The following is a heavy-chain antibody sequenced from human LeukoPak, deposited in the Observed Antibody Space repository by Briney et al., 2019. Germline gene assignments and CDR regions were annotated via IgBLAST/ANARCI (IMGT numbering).Heavy chain of an antibody. CDR3: ARGRLARAPYFDY. CDR2: IHYSGST. Sequence: SETLSLTCHVSGYSISSAYYWGWIRQPPGKELEWIGSIHYSGSTSYNPSLKSRVTISGDTSKNQFSLKLSSVTAADTAVYYCARGRLARAPYFDYWGQGTLVIVSS. D-gene: IGHD3-10*01. CDR1: GYSISSAYY. J-gene: IGHJ4*02. V-gene: IGHV4-38-2*02.